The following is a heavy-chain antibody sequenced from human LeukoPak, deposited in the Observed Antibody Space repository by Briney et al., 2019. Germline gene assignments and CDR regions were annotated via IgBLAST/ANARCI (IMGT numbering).Heavy chain of an antibody. J-gene: IGHJ5*02. Sequence: PGRSLRLSCAASGFTFSSYGMHWVRQAPGKGLEWVAVIWSDGSNKNYADSVKGRFTISRDNSKNTLFLQMNSLSAEDTAVYYCAGDRGAGPFDPWGQGTLVIVSS. CDR1: GFTFSSYG. CDR2: IWSDGSNK. CDR3: AGDRGAGPFDP. V-gene: IGHV3-33*01. D-gene: IGHD1-26*01.